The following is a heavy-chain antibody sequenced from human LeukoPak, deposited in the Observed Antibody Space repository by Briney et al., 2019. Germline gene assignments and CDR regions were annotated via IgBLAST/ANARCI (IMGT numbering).Heavy chain of an antibody. CDR2: ISYDGSNK. J-gene: IGHJ5*02. D-gene: IGHD3-22*01. CDR1: GFTFSSYG. V-gene: IGHV3-30*18. Sequence: GGSLRLSCAASGFTFSSYGMHWVRQAPGKGLEWVAVISYDGSNKYYADSVKGRFTISRDNSKNTLYLQMNSLRAEDTAVYYCAKWGYYDSIVPAYWFEPWGQGTLVTVSS. CDR3: AKWGYYDSIVPAYWFEP.